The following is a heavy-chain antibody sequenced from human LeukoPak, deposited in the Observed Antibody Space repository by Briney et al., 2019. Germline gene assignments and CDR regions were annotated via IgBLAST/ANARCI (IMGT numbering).Heavy chain of an antibody. CDR3: AILGTATRGNDY. J-gene: IGHJ4*02. Sequence: SETLSLTCTVSGGSISSSTYYWGWIRQPPGKGLEWIGSIYYSGSTYYNPSLKSRVTISVDTSKNQFSLKLSSVTAADTAVYYCAILGTATRGNDYWGQGTLVTVSS. CDR1: GGSISSSTYY. D-gene: IGHD4-11*01. CDR2: IYYSGST. V-gene: IGHV4-39*01.